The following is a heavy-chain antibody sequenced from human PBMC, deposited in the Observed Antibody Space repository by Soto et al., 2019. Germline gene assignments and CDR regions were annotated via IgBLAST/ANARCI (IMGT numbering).Heavy chain of an antibody. V-gene: IGHV4-34*01. D-gene: IGHD3-9*01. J-gene: IGHJ4*02. CDR3: AREQGLRYFDWSRLNPLDY. CDR1: GGSFSGYY. Sequence: SETLSLTCAVYGGSFSGYYWSWIRQPPGKGLEWIGEINHSGSTNYNPSLKSRVTISVDTSKNQFSLKLSSVTAADTAVYYCAREQGLRYFDWSRLNPLDYWGQGTLVTVSS. CDR2: INHSGST.